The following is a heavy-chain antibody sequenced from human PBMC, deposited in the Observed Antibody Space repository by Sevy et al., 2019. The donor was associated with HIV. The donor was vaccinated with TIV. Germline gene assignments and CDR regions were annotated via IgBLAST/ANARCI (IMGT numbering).Heavy chain of an antibody. D-gene: IGHD4-4*01. CDR1: GGSISSGGYY. CDR3: ARQSYSNYYFDY. J-gene: IGHJ4*02. Sequence: SETLSLTCTVSGGSISSGGYYWSWIRQHPGKGLEWIGYIYYSGSTYYNPSLKSRVTISVDTSKNQFSLKLSSVTAADTAVYYCARQSYSNYYFDYWGQGTLVTVSS. CDR2: IYYSGST. V-gene: IGHV4-31*03.